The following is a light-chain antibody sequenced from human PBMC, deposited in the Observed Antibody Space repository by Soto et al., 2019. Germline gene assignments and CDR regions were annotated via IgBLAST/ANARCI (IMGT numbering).Light chain of an antibody. CDR3: QQYNSYYT. CDR1: QSSSSW. J-gene: IGKJ2*01. Sequence: DIQMTQAPATLSASVGDRVTITCRASQSSSSWLAWYQQKPGKATKLLSYKESSLESGVPSRFSVSGSGTEFTLTISSLQPDDFATYYCQQYNSYYTFGQGTKLEIK. CDR2: KES. V-gene: IGKV1-5*03.